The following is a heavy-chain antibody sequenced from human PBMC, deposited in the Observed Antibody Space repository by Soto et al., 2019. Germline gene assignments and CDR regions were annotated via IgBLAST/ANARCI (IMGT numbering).Heavy chain of an antibody. CDR3: TRTTGPTGYYYGMDV. CDR1: GFTFSGSA. Sequence: PGGSLSLSCAASGFTFSGSAMHWVRQASGKGLEWVGRIRSKANSYATAYAASVKGRFTISRDDSKNTAYLQMNSLKTEDTAVYYCTRTTGPTGYYYGMDVWGQGTRVTVS. CDR2: IRSKANSYAT. V-gene: IGHV3-73*01. J-gene: IGHJ6*02.